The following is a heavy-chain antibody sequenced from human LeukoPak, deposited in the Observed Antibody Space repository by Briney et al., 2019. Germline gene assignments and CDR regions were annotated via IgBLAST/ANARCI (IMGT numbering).Heavy chain of an antibody. CDR3: AKDRGSGWSGFFDY. J-gene: IGHJ4*02. V-gene: IGHV3-23*01. CDR1: GFTFSSYA. D-gene: IGHD6-19*01. Sequence: GGSLRLSCAASGFTFSSYAMSWVRQAPGKGLEWVSGINGSGGSTYYADSVKGRFTISRDNSKNTLYLQMNSLRAEDTAVYYCAKDRGSGWSGFFDYWGQGTLVTVSS. CDR2: INGSGGST.